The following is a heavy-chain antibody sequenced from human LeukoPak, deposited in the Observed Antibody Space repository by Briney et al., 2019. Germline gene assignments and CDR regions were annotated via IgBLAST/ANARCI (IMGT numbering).Heavy chain of an antibody. V-gene: IGHV1-18*01. D-gene: IGHD6-19*01. CDR2: ISGYNGNT. Sequence: GASVKVSCKASGYTFTNYGINWVRQAPGQGPEWMGWISGYNGNTNYAQKFHGRVTMTTDTSTSTAYMDLRSLRTDDTAVYCCSKTLCSSAACHYYYGMEVGGGGTTVTVSS. CDR1: GYTFTNYG. J-gene: IGHJ6*04. CDR3: SKTLCSSAACHYYYGMEV.